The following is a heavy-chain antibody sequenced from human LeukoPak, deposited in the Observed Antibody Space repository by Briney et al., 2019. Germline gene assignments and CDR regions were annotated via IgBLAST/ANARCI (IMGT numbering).Heavy chain of an antibody. CDR3: ARHISASSGYDY. CDR1: GGSISSYY. CDR2: IFYSGST. J-gene: IGHJ4*02. Sequence: SETLSLICSVSGGSISSYYWSWIRQPPGKVLEWIGYIFYSGSTNYNPSLKSRVTISVDTSKNQISLKLSSVTAADTAVYYCARHISASSGYDYWGQGTLVTVSS. V-gene: IGHV4-59*08. D-gene: IGHD6-13*01.